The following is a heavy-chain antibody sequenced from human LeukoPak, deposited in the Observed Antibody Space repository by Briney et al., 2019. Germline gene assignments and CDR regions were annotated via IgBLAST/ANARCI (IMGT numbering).Heavy chain of an antibody. V-gene: IGHV3-15*01. CDR3: TTTFCSGGSCGPFDY. J-gene: IGHJ4*02. CDR1: GFTFSNAW. Sequence: GGSLRLSCAASGFTFSNAWMSWVRQAPGKGLEWVSRIKSKTDGGTTDYAAPVKGRFTISRDDSKNTLYLQMNSLKTEDTAVYYCTTTFCSGGSCGPFDYWGQGTLVTVSS. D-gene: IGHD2-15*01. CDR2: IKSKTDGGTT.